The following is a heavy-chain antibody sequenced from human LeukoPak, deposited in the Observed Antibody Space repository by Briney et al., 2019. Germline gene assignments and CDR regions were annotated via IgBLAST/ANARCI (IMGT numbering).Heavy chain of an antibody. V-gene: IGHV3-23*01. CDR1: GFTFSSYA. D-gene: IGHD6-13*01. CDR2: ISGSGGST. Sequence: GGSLRLSCAASGFTFSSYAMSWVRQAPGKGLGWVSAISGSGGSTYYADSVKGRFTISRDNSKNTLYLQMNSLRAEDTAVYYCAKDGTGYSSSWVDYWGQGTLVTVSS. J-gene: IGHJ4*02. CDR3: AKDGTGYSSSWVDY.